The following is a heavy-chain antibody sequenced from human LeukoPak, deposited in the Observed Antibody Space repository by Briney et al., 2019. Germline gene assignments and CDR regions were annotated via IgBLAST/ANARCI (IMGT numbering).Heavy chain of an antibody. CDR3: AKDLQPYSSSFGPNAFDI. V-gene: IGHV3-9*01. J-gene: IGHJ3*02. CDR1: GFTFDDYA. D-gene: IGHD6-6*01. Sequence: GGSLRLSCAASGFTFDDYAMHWVRQAPGKGLEWVSGISWNSGSIGYADSVKGRFTISRDNAKNSLYPQMNSLRAEDTALYYCAKDLQPYSSSFGPNAFDIWGQGTMVTVSS. CDR2: ISWNSGSI.